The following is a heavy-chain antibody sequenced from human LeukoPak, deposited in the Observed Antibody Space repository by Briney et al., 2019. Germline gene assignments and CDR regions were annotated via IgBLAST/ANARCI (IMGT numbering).Heavy chain of an antibody. Sequence: PGGSLRLSCAASGFTVGSYYMTWVRQAPGKGLEWVSVIYSGGNRYYADSVKGRVAISRDNPKNTVFLQMNSVRAEDTAVYYCARSYSNHLFGMDVWGQGTTVTVSS. V-gene: IGHV3-66*01. CDR3: ARSYSNHLFGMDV. CDR2: IYSGGNR. J-gene: IGHJ6*02. CDR1: GFTVGSYY. D-gene: IGHD4-11*01.